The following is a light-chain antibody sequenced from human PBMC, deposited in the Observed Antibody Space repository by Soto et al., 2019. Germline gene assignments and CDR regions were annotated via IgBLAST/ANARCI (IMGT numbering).Light chain of an antibody. J-gene: IGKJ3*01. V-gene: IGKV3-20*01. CDR2: DAA. CDR1: QSVASSH. Sequence: IGVTKCAGKLTQSPGERATLSWRSSQSVASSHLAWDRQKPGQSPMLLIYDAAIRATGIPDRISGSGSGTDFTLTISRLEPEASSLYYCQQYGSAPLTCGPGTKGDI. CDR3: QQYGSAPLT.